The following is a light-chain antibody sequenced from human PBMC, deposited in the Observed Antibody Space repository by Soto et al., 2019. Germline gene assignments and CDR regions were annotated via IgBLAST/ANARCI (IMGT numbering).Light chain of an antibody. CDR3: QQYTNWART. Sequence: EIVMTQSPATLSVSPGERATLSCRASQSVSNNLAWYQQKPGQAPRLLIYSASTRATGIPARFSGSGSGTEFTLTISSRQSADFAIYFCQQYTNWARTFGQGTKVEVK. J-gene: IGKJ1*01. CDR2: SAS. V-gene: IGKV3-15*01. CDR1: QSVSNN.